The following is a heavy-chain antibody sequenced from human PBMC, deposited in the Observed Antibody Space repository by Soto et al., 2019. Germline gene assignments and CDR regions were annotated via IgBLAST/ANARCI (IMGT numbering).Heavy chain of an antibody. CDR2: INHSGST. D-gene: IGHD1-26*01. J-gene: IGHJ4*02. CDR1: GGSFSGHY. CDR3: ARGGWEVRFDN. Sequence: QVQLQQWGAGLLKPSETLFLTCAVYGGSFSGHYWSWIRQPPGKGLEWIGEINHSGSTNYNPSLKSXXTXSXXTSRDLFSLTLNSVPAADTAVYCCARGGWEVRFDNWGRGTLVTVSS. V-gene: IGHV4-34*01.